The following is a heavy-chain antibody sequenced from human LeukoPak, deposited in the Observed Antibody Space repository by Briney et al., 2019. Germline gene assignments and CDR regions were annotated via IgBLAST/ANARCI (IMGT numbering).Heavy chain of an antibody. Sequence: PSETLSLTCTVSGGPISSSSYSWGWVRQPPGKGLEWIGSIYYSGSTYYNPSLKSRVTISVDTSKNQFSLKLSSVTAADTAVYYCARPLAAAPRSYYYGMDVWGQGTTVTVSS. CDR1: GGPISSSSYS. V-gene: IGHV4-39*01. CDR2: IYYSGST. D-gene: IGHD6-13*01. J-gene: IGHJ6*02. CDR3: ARPLAAAPRSYYYGMDV.